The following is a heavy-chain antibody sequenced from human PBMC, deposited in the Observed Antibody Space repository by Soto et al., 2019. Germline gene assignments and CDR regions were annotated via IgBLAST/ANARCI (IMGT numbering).Heavy chain of an antibody. J-gene: IGHJ6*02. D-gene: IGHD3-22*01. CDR3: ARDLRITMIVVVMSGMDV. CDR1: GFTFSSYA. V-gene: IGHV3-30-3*01. Sequence: GGSLRLSCAASGFTFSSYAMHWVRQAPGKGLEWVAVISYDGSNKYYADSVKGRFTISRDNSKNTLYLQMNSPRAEDTAVYYCARDLRITMIVVVMSGMDVWGQGTTVTVSS. CDR2: ISYDGSNK.